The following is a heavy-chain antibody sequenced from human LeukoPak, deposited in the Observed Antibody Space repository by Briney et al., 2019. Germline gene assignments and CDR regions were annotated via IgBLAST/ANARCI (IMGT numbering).Heavy chain of an antibody. V-gene: IGHV3-23*01. CDR3: AKPKDNSLYCFDY. J-gene: IGHJ4*02. Sequence: GGSLRLSCAASGFTVSSNYMSWVRQAPGKGLEWVSGISGTGGNTYYADSVKGRFTISRDNSKNTLYLQMSSLRAEDTAVYYCAKPKDNSLYCFDYWGQGTLVTVSS. CDR2: ISGTGGNT. CDR1: GFTVSSNY. D-gene: IGHD1-20*01.